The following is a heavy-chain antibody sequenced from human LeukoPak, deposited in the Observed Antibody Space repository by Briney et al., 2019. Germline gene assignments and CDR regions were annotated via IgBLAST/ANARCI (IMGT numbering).Heavy chain of an antibody. CDR1: GGSISSYY. V-gene: IGHV4-59*12. D-gene: IGHD1-26*01. CDR3: ARDHGIVGATGY. J-gene: IGHJ4*02. CDR2: IYYSGST. Sequence: SETLSLTCTVSGGSISSYYWSWIRQPPGKGLEWIGYIYYSGSTNYNPSLKSRVTIAVDTSKNQFSLKLSSVTAADTAVYYCARDHGIVGATGYWGQGTLVTVSS.